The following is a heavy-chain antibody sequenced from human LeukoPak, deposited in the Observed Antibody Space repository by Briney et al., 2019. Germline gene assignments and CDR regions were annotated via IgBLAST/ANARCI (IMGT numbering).Heavy chain of an antibody. CDR1: GFTFSSYG. CDR2: ISYDGSNK. CDR3: AKDGLATVNLYFQH. V-gene: IGHV3-30*18. D-gene: IGHD4-17*01. Sequence: PGGSLRLSCAASGFTFSSYGMHWVRQAPGKGLEWVVVISYDGSNKYYADSVKGRFTISRDNSKNTLYLQMNSLRAEDTAVYYCAKDGLATVNLYFQHWGQGTLVTVSS. J-gene: IGHJ1*01.